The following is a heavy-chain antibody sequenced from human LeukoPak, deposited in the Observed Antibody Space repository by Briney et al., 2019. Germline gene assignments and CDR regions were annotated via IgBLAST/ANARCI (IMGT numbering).Heavy chain of an antibody. Sequence: SETLSLTCTVSGGSISSYYWSWIRQPAGKGLEWIGRIYTSGSTNYNPSLKSRVTMSVDTSKNQFSLKLSSVTAADTAVYYCASGSSSWYGDAFDIWGQGTMVTVSS. CDR3: ASGSSSWYGDAFDI. V-gene: IGHV4-4*07. CDR2: IYTSGST. CDR1: GGSISSYY. J-gene: IGHJ3*02. D-gene: IGHD6-13*01.